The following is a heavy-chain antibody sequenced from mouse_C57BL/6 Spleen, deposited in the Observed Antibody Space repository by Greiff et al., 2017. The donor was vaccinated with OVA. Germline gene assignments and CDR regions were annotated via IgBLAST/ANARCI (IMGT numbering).Heavy chain of an antibody. Sequence: EVKLVEPGGGLVKPGGSLKLSCAASGFTFSSYAMSWVRPTPEKRLEWVATISDGGSYTYYPDNVKGRFTISRDNARNIRYLQVGHLESEDTAIYYYGRGGNSYFDDWGPGTTLTVSS. D-gene: IGHD5-2*01. V-gene: IGHV5-4*03. CDR2: ISDGGSYT. CDR1: GFTFSSYA. J-gene: IGHJ2*01. CDR3: GRGGNSYFDD.